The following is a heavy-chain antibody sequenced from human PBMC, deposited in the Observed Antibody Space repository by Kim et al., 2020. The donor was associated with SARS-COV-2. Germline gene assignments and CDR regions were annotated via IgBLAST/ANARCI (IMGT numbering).Heavy chain of an antibody. CDR3: ANLYVWSGTPIDY. J-gene: IGHJ4*02. CDR1: GFTFSSYA. D-gene: IGHD3-16*01. V-gene: IGHV3-33*06. Sequence: GGSLRLSCAASGFTFSSYAMHWVRQAPGKGLEWVAVIWYDGSNKYYADSVKGRFTISRDNSKNTLYLQMNSLRAEDTAVYYCANLYVWSGTPIDYWGQGTLVTVSS. CDR2: IWYDGSNK.